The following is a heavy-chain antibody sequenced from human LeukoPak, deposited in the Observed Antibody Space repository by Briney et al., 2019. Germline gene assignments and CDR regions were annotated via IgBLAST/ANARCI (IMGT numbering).Heavy chain of an antibody. V-gene: IGHV3-23*01. CDR2: ITASGGET. D-gene: IGHD2-2*01. CDR3: ARLKGQGLRYVPAT. Sequence: GGSLRLSCSGSGFNFSMSAMSWVRQAPGKGLAWVSGITASGGETSYADSARGRFTISRDNSKDIVYLDMKSLRVDDTATYYCARLKGQGLRYVPATWGQGALVTVSS. CDR1: GFNFSMSA. J-gene: IGHJ5*02.